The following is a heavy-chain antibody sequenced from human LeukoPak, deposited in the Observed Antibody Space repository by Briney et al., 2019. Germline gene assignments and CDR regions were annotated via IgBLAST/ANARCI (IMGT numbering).Heavy chain of an antibody. J-gene: IGHJ4*02. CDR2: ISSSSSTI. CDR3: ATGVSSWYGY. CDR1: GFTFSSYS. V-gene: IGHV3-48*04. Sequence: GGSLRLSCAASGFTFSSYSMNWVRQAPGKGLEWVSYISSSSSTIYYADSVKGRFTISRDNAKNSLYLQMNSLRAEDTAVYYCATGVSSWYGYWGQGTLVTVSS. D-gene: IGHD6-13*01.